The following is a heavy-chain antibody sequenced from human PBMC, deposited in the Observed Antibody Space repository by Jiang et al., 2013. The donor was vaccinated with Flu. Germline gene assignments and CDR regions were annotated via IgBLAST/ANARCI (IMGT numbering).Heavy chain of an antibody. CDR1: GGTFSSYA. V-gene: IGHV1-69*01. CDR2: IIPIFGTA. D-gene: IGHD4-17*01. J-gene: IGHJ6*02. CDR3: ASAPGDSQIYYYYGMDV. Sequence: EVKKPGSSVKVSCKASGGTFSSYAISWVRQAPGQGLEWMGGIIPIFGTANYAQKFQGRVTITADESTSTAYMELSSLRSEDTAVYYCASAPGDSQIYYYYGMDVWGQGTTVTVSS.